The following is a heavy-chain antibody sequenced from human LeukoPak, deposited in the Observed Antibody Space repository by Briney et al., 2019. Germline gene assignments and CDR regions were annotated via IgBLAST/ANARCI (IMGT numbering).Heavy chain of an antibody. CDR2: INHSGST. Sequence: PSETLSLTCAVYGGSFSGYYWSWIRQPPGKGLEWIGEINHSGSTNYNPSLKSRVTISVDTSKNQFSLKLSSVTAADTAVYYCARGRGSYNYWGQGTLVTVSS. CDR3: ARGRGSYNY. J-gene: IGHJ4*02. CDR1: GGSFSGYY. D-gene: IGHD1-26*01. V-gene: IGHV4-34*01.